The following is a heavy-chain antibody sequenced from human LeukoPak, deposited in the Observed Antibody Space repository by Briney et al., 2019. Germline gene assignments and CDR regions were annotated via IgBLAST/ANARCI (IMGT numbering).Heavy chain of an antibody. J-gene: IGHJ1*01. Sequence: GGSLRLSCAASGFTLSSYWMHWVRQAPGKGLVWVSRIKSDGRTNYADSVKGRFTISRDNAKNTVSLQMNSLRAEDTGVYYCARAPSEIGGYYPEYFRHWGQGHLVIVFS. V-gene: IGHV3-74*01. CDR2: IKSDGRT. D-gene: IGHD3-22*01. CDR1: GFTLSSYW. CDR3: ARAPSEIGGYYPEYFRH.